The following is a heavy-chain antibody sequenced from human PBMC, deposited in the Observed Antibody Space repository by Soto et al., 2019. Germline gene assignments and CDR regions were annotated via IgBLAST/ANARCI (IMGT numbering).Heavy chain of an antibody. V-gene: IGHV4-59*01. Sequence: SETLSLTCTVSGGSISSYYWSWIRQPPGKGLEWIGYIYYSGRTNYNPSLKSRVTISVDTSKNQFSLKLSSVTAADTAVYYCARDNQRGNYYYGMDVWGQGTTVTVSS. J-gene: IGHJ6*02. CDR2: IYYSGRT. CDR3: ARDNQRGNYYYGMDV. D-gene: IGHD3-16*01. CDR1: GGSISSYY.